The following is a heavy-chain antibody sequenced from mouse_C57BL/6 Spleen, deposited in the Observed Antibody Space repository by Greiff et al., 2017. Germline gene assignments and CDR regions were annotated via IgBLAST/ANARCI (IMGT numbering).Heavy chain of an antibody. Sequence: EVKLQQSGPELVKPGASVKISCKASGYTFTDYYMNWVKQSHGKSLEWIGDINPNNGGTSYNQKFKGKATLTVDKSSSTAYMEHRSLTSEDSAVYYCARRGSSYIYWYFDVWGTGTTVTVSS. D-gene: IGHD1-1*01. J-gene: IGHJ1*03. CDR2: INPNNGGT. CDR1: GYTFTDYY. CDR3: ARRGSSYIYWYFDV. V-gene: IGHV1-26*01.